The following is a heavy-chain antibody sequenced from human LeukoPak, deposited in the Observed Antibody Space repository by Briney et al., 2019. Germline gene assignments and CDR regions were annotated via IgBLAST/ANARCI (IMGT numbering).Heavy chain of an antibody. J-gene: IGHJ4*02. D-gene: IGHD6-19*01. V-gene: IGHV3-23*01. CDR1: GFTFSNYA. Sequence: GGSLRLSCAASGFTFSNYAMSWVRQAPGKGLEWVSTISGGGITTYYADSAKGRFTISRDNSKNTMFLQMNSLRADDTAVYYCPRQPYASGWNPFDYWGQGILVTVSS. CDR2: ISGGGITT. CDR3: PRQPYASGWNPFDY.